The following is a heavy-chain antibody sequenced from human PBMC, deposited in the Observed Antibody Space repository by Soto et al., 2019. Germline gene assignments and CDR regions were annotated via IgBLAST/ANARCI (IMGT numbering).Heavy chain of an antibody. V-gene: IGHV4-31*11. J-gene: IGHJ5*02. D-gene: IGHD6-13*01. Sequence: SQTLSLTCGVSGASIDNNGYSWTWIRQHPGKGLEWIGTNNNRGDTYYNPSLKSRLTISLDTSQNHFSLRLDAVTAADTAVYYCARGGSSWKALNGFDPWGQGSMVTVSP. CDR1: GASIDNNGYS. CDR2: NNNRGDT. CDR3: ARGGSSWKALNGFDP.